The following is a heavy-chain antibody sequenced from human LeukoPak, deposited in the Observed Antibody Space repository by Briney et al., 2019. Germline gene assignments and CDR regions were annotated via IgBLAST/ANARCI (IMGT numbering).Heavy chain of an antibody. CDR1: GGSISSGDYY. D-gene: IGHD1-26*01. V-gene: IGHV4-30-4*08. J-gene: IGHJ5*02. Sequence: PSQTLSLTCTVSGGSISSGDYYWSWIRQPQGKGLEWIGYIYYSGSTYYNPSLKSRVTISVDTSKNQFSLKLSSVTAADTAVYYCASELRNNWFDPWGQGTLVTVSS. CDR3: ASELRNNWFDP. CDR2: IYYSGST.